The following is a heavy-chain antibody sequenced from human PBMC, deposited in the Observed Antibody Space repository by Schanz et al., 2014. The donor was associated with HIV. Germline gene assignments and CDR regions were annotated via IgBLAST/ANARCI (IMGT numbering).Heavy chain of an antibody. Sequence: QVQLVESGGGLVKPGGSLRLSCAASGFTFNDYYMTWIRQAPGKGLEWVSYISDTGTTTYYADSVNGRFTISRDNAKNSLSLQMNSLRDEDTAVYYCARSPSYGMDVWGQGTTVTVSS. CDR3: ARSPSYGMDV. CDR1: GFTFNDYY. V-gene: IGHV3-11*04. J-gene: IGHJ6*02. CDR2: ISDTGTTT.